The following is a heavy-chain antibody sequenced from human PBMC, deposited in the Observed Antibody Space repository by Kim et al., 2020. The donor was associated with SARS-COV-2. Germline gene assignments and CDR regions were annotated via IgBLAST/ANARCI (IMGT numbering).Heavy chain of an antibody. Sequence: GGSLRLSCAASGFTFSSYWMHWVRQAPGKGLVWVSRINSDGSSTSYADSVKGRFTISRDTAKNTLYLQMNSLKAEDTAVYYCARYSGSYTPPRAYYYYGMDVWGQGTTVTGSS. CDR2: INSDGSST. J-gene: IGHJ6*02. D-gene: IGHD1-26*01. CDR3: ARYSGSYTPPRAYYYYGMDV. V-gene: IGHV3-74*01. CDR1: GFTFSSYW.